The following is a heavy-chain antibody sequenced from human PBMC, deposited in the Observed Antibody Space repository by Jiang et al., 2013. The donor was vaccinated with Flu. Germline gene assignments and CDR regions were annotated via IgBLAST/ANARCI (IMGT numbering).Heavy chain of an antibody. CDR3: ARGDRSGWYGPFDH. Sequence: LLKPSETLSLTCTVSGGSISNYYWSWIRQPPGKGLEWIGYIYYSGSTNYNPSLKSRVTISLDTSKNQFSLKLSSVTAADTAVYYCARGDRSGWYGPFDHWGQGTLVTVAS. CDR2: IYYSGST. CDR1: GGSISNYY. D-gene: IGHD6-19*01. V-gene: IGHV4-59*01. J-gene: IGHJ4*02.